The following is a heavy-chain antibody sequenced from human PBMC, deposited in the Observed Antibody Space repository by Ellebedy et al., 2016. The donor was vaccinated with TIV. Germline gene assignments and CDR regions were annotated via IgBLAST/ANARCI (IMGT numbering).Heavy chain of an antibody. J-gene: IGHJ6*02. V-gene: IGHV2-70*01. CDR1: GFSLNTIGMC. D-gene: IGHD1-26*01. Sequence: SGPTLVKPSQTLTLTCTFSGFSLNTIGMCVSWIRQPPGKALEWLALLEWGDDTSYSTSLKTRLTISKDTSKNQVVLTMTDMDPVDTATYYCARTPDSGGRYGFDVWGQGTTVTVSS. CDR3: ARTPDSGGRYGFDV. CDR2: LEWGDDT.